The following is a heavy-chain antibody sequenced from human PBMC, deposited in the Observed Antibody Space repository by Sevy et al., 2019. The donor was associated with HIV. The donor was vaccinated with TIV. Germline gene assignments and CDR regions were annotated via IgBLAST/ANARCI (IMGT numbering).Heavy chain of an antibody. CDR3: ARVATVTSDFDY. J-gene: IGHJ4*02. CDR1: GGTFSSYA. CDR2: IIPIFGTA. Sequence: ASVKVSCKASGGTFSSYAISWVRQAPGQGLEWMGGIIPIFGTANYAQKFQGRVTITADESTSTAYMELSSLRSEDTAVYYCARVATVTSDFDYCCQGTLVTVSS. V-gene: IGHV1-69*13. D-gene: IGHD4-4*01.